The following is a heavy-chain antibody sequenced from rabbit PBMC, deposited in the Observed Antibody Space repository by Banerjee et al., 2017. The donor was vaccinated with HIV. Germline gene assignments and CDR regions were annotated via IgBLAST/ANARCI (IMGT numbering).Heavy chain of an antibody. CDR2: IDPVFGST. D-gene: IGHD2-1*01. CDR3: ARSYDDAGDPDWLDL. CDR1: GFDFSRYFL. V-gene: IGHV1S45*01. Sequence: QEQLKETGGGLVQPGGSLTLSCKASGFDFSRYFLSWVRQAPGKGLEWIGYIDPVFGSTSYASWAKGRFTISKPSSTTVTLQMTSLTAADTATYFCARSYDDAGDPDWLDLWGQGTLVTVS. J-gene: IGHJ5*01.